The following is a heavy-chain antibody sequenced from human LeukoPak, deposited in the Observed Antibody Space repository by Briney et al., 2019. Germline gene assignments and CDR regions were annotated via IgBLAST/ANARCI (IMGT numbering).Heavy chain of an antibody. CDR1: GFTFDDYA. V-gene: IGHV3-43*02. J-gene: IGHJ6*02. Sequence: GGSLRLSCAASGFTFDDYAMHWVRQAPGKGLEWVSLISGGGGSTYYADSVKGRFTTSRDNSKNSLYLQMNSLRTEDTALYYCAKDTQYSGSYDGMDVWGQGTTVTVSS. D-gene: IGHD1-26*01. CDR3: AKDTQYSGSYDGMDV. CDR2: ISGGGGST.